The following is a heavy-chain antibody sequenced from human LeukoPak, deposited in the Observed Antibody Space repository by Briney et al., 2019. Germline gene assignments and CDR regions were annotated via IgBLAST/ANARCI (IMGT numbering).Heavy chain of an antibody. D-gene: IGHD3-22*01. CDR3: AKRGVVIRVILVGFYKEAYYFDS. CDR1: GITLSNYG. V-gene: IGHV3-23*01. CDR2: ISGSAGGT. Sequence: GGSLRLSCAVSGITLSNYGMSWVRQAPGKGLEWVAGISGSAGGTYYADSVKGRFTISRDNAKNTLYLQLNNLRAEDTAVYFCAKRGVVIRVILVGFYKEAYYFDSWGQGALVNVSS. J-gene: IGHJ4*02.